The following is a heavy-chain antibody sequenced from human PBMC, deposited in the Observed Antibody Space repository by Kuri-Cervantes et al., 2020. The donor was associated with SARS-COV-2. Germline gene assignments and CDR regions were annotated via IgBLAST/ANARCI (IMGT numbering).Heavy chain of an antibody. Sequence: GESLKISCAASGFTFSSYEMNWVRQAPGKGLVWVSYISSSGSTIYYADSVKGRFTISRDNAKNSLYLQMNSLRAEDTALYYCAKDEDYGYYYYGMDVWGPRHTVHVSS. V-gene: IGHV3-48*03. CDR3: AKDEDYGYYYYGMDV. CDR2: ISSSGSTI. CDR1: GFTFSSYE. D-gene: IGHD4-17*01. J-gene: IGHJ6*02.